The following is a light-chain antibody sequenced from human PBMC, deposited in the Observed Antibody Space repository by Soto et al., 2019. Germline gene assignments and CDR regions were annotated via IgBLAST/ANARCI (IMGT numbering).Light chain of an antibody. J-gene: IGKJ5*01. CDR2: GAF. V-gene: IGKV3-11*01. Sequence: NLLTQSPSTLSLSRGERATLPCGASPSVTNFLAWYQQKPGQAPRLLIYGAFNRATGIPARFSGSGSGTDFTLTISSLEPEDSAIYYCQQRNIWPPVTFGQGTRLEIK. CDR1: PSVTNF. CDR3: QQRNIWPPVT.